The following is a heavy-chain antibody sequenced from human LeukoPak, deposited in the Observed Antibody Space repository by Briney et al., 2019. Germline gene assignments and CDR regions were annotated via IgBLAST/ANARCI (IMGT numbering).Heavy chain of an antibody. CDR2: FHREDGDK. CDR1: GYPLNELS. CDR3: ATAGLMGPTYFGLFV. Sequence: ASVKVSCRVSGYPLNELSMHWVRQAPVKGLEWMGGFHREDGDKIYAQSFQGRFTLTKDTSADTAYMELSSLRSEDTAVYYCATAGLMGPTYFGLFVWGQGTTVTVSS. J-gene: IGHJ6*02. D-gene: IGHD2-8*01. V-gene: IGHV1-24*01.